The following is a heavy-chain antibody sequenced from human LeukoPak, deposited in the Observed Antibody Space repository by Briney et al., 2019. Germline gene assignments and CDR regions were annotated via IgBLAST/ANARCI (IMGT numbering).Heavy chain of an antibody. D-gene: IGHD5-24*01. CDR3: ASDIRDGYNPFDY. CDR1: GFTFSNYW. V-gene: IGHV3-74*01. J-gene: IGHJ4*02. Sequence: PGGSLRLSCAASGFTFSNYWMHWVRXAPGKXLVWVSRINSDGRNTDYAGSVRGRFTISRDNAKTTLYLQMNSLRAEDTAVYYCASDIRDGYNPFDYWGQGTLVTVSS. CDR2: INSDGRNT.